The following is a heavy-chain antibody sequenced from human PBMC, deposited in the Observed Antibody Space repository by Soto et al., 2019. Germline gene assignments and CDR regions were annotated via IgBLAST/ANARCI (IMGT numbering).Heavy chain of an antibody. Sequence: GGSLRLSCAGSGFTLSDHYIDWVRQAPGKGLEWVGRSRDKAQGYSTEYAASVKVRLTTSRDNDKNSLYLQINSLRAEDTGVYYCARDVQLRYFGWLLYGPFDIWGQGTMVTVS. CDR2: SRDKAQGYST. V-gene: IGHV3-72*01. J-gene: IGHJ3*02. CDR3: ARDVQLRYFGWLLYGPFDI. CDR1: GFTLSDHY. D-gene: IGHD3-9*01.